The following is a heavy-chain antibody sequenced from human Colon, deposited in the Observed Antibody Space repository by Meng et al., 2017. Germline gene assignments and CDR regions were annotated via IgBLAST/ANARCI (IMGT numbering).Heavy chain of an antibody. J-gene: IGHJ4*02. CDR2: GNTKTGQQ. CDR1: GYSFTFFA. V-gene: IGHV7-4-1*02. CDR3: AREGSDSYIDH. D-gene: IGHD1-26*01. Sequence: QVQMVQSGSEMKKPGASVRISCKTTGYSFTFFAMNWVRQAPGRGLEWMGWGNTKTGQQTYDEDFTGRFVFSMDTSATTAYLKINSLRPDDTAVYYCAREGSDSYIDHWGQGTLVTVSS.